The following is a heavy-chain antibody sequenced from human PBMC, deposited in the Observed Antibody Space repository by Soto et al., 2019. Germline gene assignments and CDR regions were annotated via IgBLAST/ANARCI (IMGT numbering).Heavy chain of an antibody. Sequence: SETLSLTCTVSGGSISSSSYYWGWIRQPPGKGLEWIGSIYYSGSTYYNPSLKSRVTISVDTSKNQFSLKLSSVTAADTAVYYCARLEPHYDILTGYSDPYYFDYWGQGTLVTVPS. CDR2: IYYSGST. CDR1: GGSISSSSYY. V-gene: IGHV4-39*01. CDR3: ARLEPHYDILTGYSDPYYFDY. J-gene: IGHJ4*02. D-gene: IGHD3-9*01.